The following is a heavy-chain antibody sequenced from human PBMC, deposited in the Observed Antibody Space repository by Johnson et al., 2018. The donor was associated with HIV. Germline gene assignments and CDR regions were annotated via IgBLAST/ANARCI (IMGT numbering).Heavy chain of an antibody. D-gene: IGHD3-10*01. V-gene: IGHV3-11*04. CDR2: ITSPGIPV. Sequence: QVQLVESGGGLVKPGGSLRLSFTISGFSFVTYYMSWFRQAPGKGLKWLSYITSPGIPVYYEASVKGRFTISRDNAKNSVYLQMNSLEAEDTAVYYCARAPEVRGVDAFDIWGQGTMVTVSS. CDR1: GFSFVTYY. CDR3: ARAPEVRGVDAFDI. J-gene: IGHJ3*02.